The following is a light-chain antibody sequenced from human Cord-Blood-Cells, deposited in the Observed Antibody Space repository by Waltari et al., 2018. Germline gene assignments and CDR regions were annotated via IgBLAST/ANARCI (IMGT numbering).Light chain of an antibody. V-gene: IGKV1-5*03. CDR2: KAS. CDR3: QQYNSYSWT. Sequence: DIHMNQSSPNLPESVRDRVTITCRASQSISSWLAWYQQKPGKAPKLLIYKASSLESGVPSRFSGSGSGTEFTLTISSLQPDDFATYYCQQYNSYSWTFGQGTKVEIK. J-gene: IGKJ1*01. CDR1: QSISSW.